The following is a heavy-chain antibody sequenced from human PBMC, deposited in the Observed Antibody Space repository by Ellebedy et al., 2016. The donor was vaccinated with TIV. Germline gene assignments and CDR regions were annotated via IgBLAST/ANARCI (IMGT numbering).Heavy chain of an antibody. J-gene: IGHJ5*02. CDR1: GCTFSSYA. CDR2: IIPIFGTA. D-gene: IGHD6-13*01. CDR3: ARYSSSWYHNFDP. Sequence: SVKVSCXASGCTFSSYAISWVRQAPGQGLEWMGGIIPIFGTANYAQKFQGRVTITADKSTSTAYMELSSLRSEDTAVYYCARYSSSWYHNFDPWGQGTLVTVSS. V-gene: IGHV1-69*06.